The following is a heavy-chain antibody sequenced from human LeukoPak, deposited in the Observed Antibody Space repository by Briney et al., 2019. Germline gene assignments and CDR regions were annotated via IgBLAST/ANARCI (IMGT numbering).Heavy chain of an antibody. J-gene: IGHJ4*02. CDR1: GFTFSSYA. CDR3: AKDTYGSGSYPTQGDYFAY. D-gene: IGHD3-10*01. V-gene: IGHV3-23*01. Sequence: GGSLRLSCAASGFTFSSYAMSWVRQAPGKGLEWVSAISGSGGSTYYADSVKGRFTISRDNSKNTLYLQMNTLRAEDTGVYYCAKDTYGSGSYPTQGDYFAYWGQGTLVTVSS. CDR2: ISGSGGST.